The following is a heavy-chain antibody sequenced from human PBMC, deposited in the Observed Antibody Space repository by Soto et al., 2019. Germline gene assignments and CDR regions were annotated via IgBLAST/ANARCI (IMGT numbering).Heavy chain of an antibody. CDR1: GFTFDDYA. D-gene: IGHD4-4*01. CDR3: AKDNLRRTTVTSGDAFDI. Sequence: GGSLRLSCAASGFTFDDYAMHWVRQAPGKGLEWVSGISWNSGSIGYADSVKGRFTISRDNAKNSLYLQMNSLRAEDTALYYCAKDNLRRTTVTSGDAFDIWGQGTMVTVSS. J-gene: IGHJ3*02. CDR2: ISWNSGSI. V-gene: IGHV3-9*01.